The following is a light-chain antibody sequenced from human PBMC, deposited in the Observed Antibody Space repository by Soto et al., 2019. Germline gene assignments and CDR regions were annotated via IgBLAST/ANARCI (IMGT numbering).Light chain of an antibody. J-gene: IGLJ2*01. CDR3: VAWDDSLNGYVV. Sequence: QSALTQPPSASGTPGQRVTISCSGSSSNIGSNTVNWYQQLPGTAPKLVIYSNNQRPSGVPDRFSGSKSGTSASLAISGLQFEVEADYYCVAWDDSLNGYVVFGGGTKVTVL. CDR1: SSNIGSNT. CDR2: SNN. V-gene: IGLV1-44*01.